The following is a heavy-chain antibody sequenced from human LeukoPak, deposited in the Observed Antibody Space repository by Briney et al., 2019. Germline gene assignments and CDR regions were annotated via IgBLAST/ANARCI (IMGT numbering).Heavy chain of an antibody. CDR1: GFTFSSYS. CDR3: ARQGAGYDSSGYYYSPYYYYYMDV. V-gene: IGHV3-21*01. J-gene: IGHJ6*03. D-gene: IGHD3-22*01. CDR2: ISSSSSYI. Sequence: TGGSLRLSCAASGFTFSSYSMNWVRQAPGKGLEWVSSISSSSSYIYYADSVKGRFTISRDNAKNSLYLQMNSLRAEDTAVYYCARQGAGYDSSGYYYSPYYYYYMDVWGKGTTVTVSS.